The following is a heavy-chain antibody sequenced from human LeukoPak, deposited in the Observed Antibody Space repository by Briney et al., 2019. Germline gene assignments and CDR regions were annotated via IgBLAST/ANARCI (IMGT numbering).Heavy chain of an antibody. J-gene: IGHJ5*02. CDR3: ARGYCGGDCYSGYNWFDP. CDR2: ISAYNGNT. CDR1: GGTFSSYA. D-gene: IGHD2-21*02. V-gene: IGHV1-18*01. Sequence: ASVKVSCKASGGTFSSYAISWVRQAPGQGLEWMGWISAYNGNTNYAQKLQGRVTMTTDTSTSTAYMELRSLRSDDTAVYYCARGYCGGDCYSGYNWFDPWGQGTLVTVSS.